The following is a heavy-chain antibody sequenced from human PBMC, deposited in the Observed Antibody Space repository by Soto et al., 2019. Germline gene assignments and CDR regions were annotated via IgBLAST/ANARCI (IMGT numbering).Heavy chain of an antibody. Sequence: KPGGSLRLSCAASGFTLSSYTMNWVLQAPGKGLQWVSSIDGSSNYRYYADSLRGRFTISRDNAKNSLYLEMSSLRAEDTATYYCARQIYDSDTGPNFQYYFDSWGQGTPVTVSS. D-gene: IGHD3-22*01. CDR2: IDGSSNYR. J-gene: IGHJ4*02. V-gene: IGHV3-21*01. CDR3: ARQIYDSDTGPNFQYYFDS. CDR1: GFTLSSYT.